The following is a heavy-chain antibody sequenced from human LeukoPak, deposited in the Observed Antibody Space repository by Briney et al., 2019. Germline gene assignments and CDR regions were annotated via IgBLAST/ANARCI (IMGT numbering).Heavy chain of an antibody. V-gene: IGHV3-21*01. J-gene: IGHJ4*02. Sequence: GGSLRLSRAASGFTFSSYSMNWVRQAPGKGLEWVSSISSSSYIYYADSVKGRFTISRDNAKNSLYLQMNSLRAEDTAVYYCAREGREGSGSYRNRHYFDYWGQGTPVTVSS. CDR1: GFTFSSYS. CDR3: AREGREGSGSYRNRHYFDY. CDR2: ISSSSYI. D-gene: IGHD3-10*01.